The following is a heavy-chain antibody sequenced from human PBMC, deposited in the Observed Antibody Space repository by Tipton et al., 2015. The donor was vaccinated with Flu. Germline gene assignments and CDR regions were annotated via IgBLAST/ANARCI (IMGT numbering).Heavy chain of an antibody. CDR3: ASYGSGRGYFQH. Sequence: TLSLTCTVSGGSISSYYWSWIRQPAGKGLEWIGRIYTSGSTNYNPSLKSRVTMSVDTSKNQFSLKLTSVTAADTAVYYCASYGSGRGYFQHWGQGTLVIVSS. J-gene: IGHJ1*01. CDR1: GGSISSYY. D-gene: IGHD3-10*01. CDR2: IYTSGST. V-gene: IGHV4-4*07.